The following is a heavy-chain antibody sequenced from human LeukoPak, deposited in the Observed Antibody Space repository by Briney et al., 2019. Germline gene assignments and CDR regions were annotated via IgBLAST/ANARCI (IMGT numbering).Heavy chain of an antibody. J-gene: IGHJ3*01. V-gene: IGHV3-7*01. CDR3: ARDLGPTYVFWA. D-gene: IGHD3-10*02. CDR1: GFKFNMFW. CDR2: IKADGTET. Sequence: GGSLRLSCAASGFKFNMFWMNWVRQAPGKGLEWVANIKADGTETYYVDSVRGRFIISRDNAKQSVHLQMNSLRAEDSGLYYCARDLGPTYVFWAWGQGTRVTVSS.